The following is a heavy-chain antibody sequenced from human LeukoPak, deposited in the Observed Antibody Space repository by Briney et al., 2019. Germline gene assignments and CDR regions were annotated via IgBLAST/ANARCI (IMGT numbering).Heavy chain of an antibody. D-gene: IGHD3-22*01. V-gene: IGHV3-9*01. CDR1: GFTFDDYA. CDR2: ISWNSGSI. Sequence: PGRSLRLSCAASGFTFDDYAMHWVRQAPGKGLEWVSGISWNSGSIGYADSVKGRFTFSRDNAKNSLYLQMNSLRAEDTALYYCAKDYYDSSGYFFDYWGQGTLVTVSS. J-gene: IGHJ4*02. CDR3: AKDYYDSSGYFFDY.